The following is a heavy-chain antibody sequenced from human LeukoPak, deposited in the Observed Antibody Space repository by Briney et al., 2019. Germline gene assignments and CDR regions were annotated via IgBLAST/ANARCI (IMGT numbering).Heavy chain of an antibody. CDR2: IYSGGST. V-gene: IGHV3-53*01. J-gene: IGHJ6*03. D-gene: IGHD2-2*02. Sequence: TGGSLRLSCAASGFTVSSYYMSWVRQAPGKGLEWVSVIYSGGSTYYADSVKGRFTISRDNSKNTLFLQMNSLRAEDTAAYYCANGDIVVVPAAIRGYYYYMDVWGKGTTVTVSS. CDR1: GFTVSSYY. CDR3: ANGDIVVVPAAIRGYYYYMDV.